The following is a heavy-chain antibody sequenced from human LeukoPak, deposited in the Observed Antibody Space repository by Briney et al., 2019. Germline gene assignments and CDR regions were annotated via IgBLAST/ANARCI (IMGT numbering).Heavy chain of an antibody. Sequence: PSETLSLTCAVDGGTFSGFYWSWIRQPPGKGLEWIGEVYPSGSTKYNPSPKSRLTLSLDTSRRQLSLSLTSVTTADTAVYFCAYGSAFFEEYDSWGQGSLVIVSS. CDR3: AYGSAFFEEYDS. D-gene: IGHD6-25*01. CDR2: VYPSGST. CDR1: GGTFSGFY. V-gene: IGHV4-34*08. J-gene: IGHJ4*02.